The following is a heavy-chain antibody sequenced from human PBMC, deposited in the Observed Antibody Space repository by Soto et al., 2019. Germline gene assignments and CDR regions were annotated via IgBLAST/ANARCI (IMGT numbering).Heavy chain of an antibody. J-gene: IGHJ5*02. CDR3: ANGRYSSDWYGDWFDP. CDR1: GFTFSSYA. Sequence: EVQLLESGGGLVQPGGSLRLSCAASGFTFSSYAMSWVRQAPGKGLEWVSAISGSGGSTYYADSVKGRFTISRDNSKNTRYLHKNRLRAADAAVYYCANGRYSSDWYGDWFDPWGQGTLVTVSS. CDR2: ISGSGGST. D-gene: IGHD6-19*01. V-gene: IGHV3-23*01.